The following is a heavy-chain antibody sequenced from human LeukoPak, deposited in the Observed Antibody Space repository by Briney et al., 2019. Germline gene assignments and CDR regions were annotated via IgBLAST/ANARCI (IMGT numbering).Heavy chain of an antibody. J-gene: IGHJ6*02. CDR1: GYSFTSYW. D-gene: IGHD5-18*01. V-gene: IGHV5-51*01. CDR2: IYPGDSDT. Sequence: GESLKISCKGSGYSFTSYWIGWVRQMPGKGLEWMGIIYPGDSDTRYSPSFQGQVTISADKSISTAYLQWSSLKASDTAMYYCARHAFRKGGFGYSYGNWGYYYYGMDVWGQGTTVTVSS. CDR3: ARHAFRKGGFGYSYGNWGYYYYGMDV.